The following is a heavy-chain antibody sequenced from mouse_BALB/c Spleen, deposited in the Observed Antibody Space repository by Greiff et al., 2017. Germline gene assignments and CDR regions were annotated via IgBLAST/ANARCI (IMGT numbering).Heavy chain of an antibody. D-gene: IGHD3-3*01. CDR3: AREGPWFAY. CDR2: ISDGGSYT. CDR1: GFTFSDYY. Sequence: EVKLVESGGGLVKPGGSLKLSCAASGFTFSDYYMYWVRQTPEKRLEWVATISDGGSYTYYPDSVKGRFTISRDNAKNNLYLQMSSLKSEDTAMYYCAREGPWFAYWGQGTLVTVSA. J-gene: IGHJ3*01. V-gene: IGHV5-4*02.